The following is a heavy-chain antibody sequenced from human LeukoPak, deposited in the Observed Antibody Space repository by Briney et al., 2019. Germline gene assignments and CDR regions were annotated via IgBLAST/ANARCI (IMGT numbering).Heavy chain of an antibody. J-gene: IGHJ5*02. D-gene: IGHD3-10*01. V-gene: IGHV3-23*01. Sequence: PGGSLRLSCAASGFTFSNYGLSWVRQAPGKGLEWVSGITGSGGSTYYADSVKGRFTISRDNAKNSLYLQMNSLRAEDTAVYYCARMVRGVLWWFDPWGQGTLVTVSS. CDR3: ARMVRGVLWWFDP. CDR2: ITGSGGST. CDR1: GFTFSNYG.